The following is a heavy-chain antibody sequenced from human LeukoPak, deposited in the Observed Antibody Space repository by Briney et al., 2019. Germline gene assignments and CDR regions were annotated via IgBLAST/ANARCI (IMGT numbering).Heavy chain of an antibody. CDR1: GGSISSYY. CDR2: IYYSGST. V-gene: IGHV4-59*01. J-gene: IGHJ3*02. CDR3: AREGRRLDDAFDI. D-gene: IGHD1-1*01. Sequence: PSETLSLTCTVSGGSISSYYWSWIRQPPGKGLEWIGYIYYSGSTNYNPSLESRVTISVDTSKNQFSLKLSSVTAADTAVYYCAREGRRLDDAFDIWGQGTMVTVSS.